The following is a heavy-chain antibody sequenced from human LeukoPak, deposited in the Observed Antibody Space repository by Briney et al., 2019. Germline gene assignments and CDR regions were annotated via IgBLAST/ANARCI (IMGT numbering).Heavy chain of an antibody. Sequence: ASVKVSCKASGYTFTSYYMHWVRQAPGQGLEWMGIINPSGGSTSYAQKFQGRVTMTTDTSTSTAYMELRSLRSDDTAVYYCAILSTMIGIDYWGQGTLVTVSS. CDR2: INPSGGST. V-gene: IGHV1-46*01. D-gene: IGHD3-22*01. CDR1: GYTFTSYY. J-gene: IGHJ4*02. CDR3: AILSTMIGIDY.